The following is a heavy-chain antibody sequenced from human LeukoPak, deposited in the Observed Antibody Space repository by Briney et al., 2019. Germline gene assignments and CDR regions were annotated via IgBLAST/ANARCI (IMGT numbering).Heavy chain of an antibody. J-gene: IGHJ4*02. CDR1: GFTFSDNW. Sequence: GGSLRLSCAASGFTFSDNWMTWVRQAPGKGLEWVATIKQDGREIYYVDSVKGRFTISRDNAKNSLYLQMNSLRAEDTAVYYCARDKQVGATYFDYWGQGTLVTVSS. CDR3: ARDKQVGATYFDY. CDR2: IKQDGREI. V-gene: IGHV3-7*01. D-gene: IGHD1-26*01.